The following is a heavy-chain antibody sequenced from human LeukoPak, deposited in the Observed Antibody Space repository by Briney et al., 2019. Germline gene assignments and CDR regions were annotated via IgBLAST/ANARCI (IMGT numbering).Heavy chain of an antibody. CDR2: ISYDGSNK. Sequence: PGGSLRLSCAASGFTFSSYAMHWVRQAPGKGLEWVAVISYDGSNKYYADPVKGRFTISRDNSKNTLYLQMNSLRAEDTAVYYCARDHSLSRGSYYPLAYNYWGQGTLVTVSS. CDR3: ARDHSLSRGSYYPLAYNY. J-gene: IGHJ4*02. V-gene: IGHV3-30-3*01. CDR1: GFTFSSYA. D-gene: IGHD1-26*01.